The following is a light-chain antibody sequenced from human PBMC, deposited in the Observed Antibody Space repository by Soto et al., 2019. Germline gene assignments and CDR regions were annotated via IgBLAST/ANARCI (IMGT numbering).Light chain of an antibody. CDR2: DAS. CDR1: RDISNY. Sequence: DIQMTQSPSSLSASVGDRVTITSQASRDISNYLNWYQHKPGKVPKLLIYDASKLETGVPSRFGGSGSGTDFTFTISSLQPEDVATYYCQQNDNLPPLTFGGGTKVEIK. V-gene: IGKV1-33*01. CDR3: QQNDNLPPLT. J-gene: IGKJ4*01.